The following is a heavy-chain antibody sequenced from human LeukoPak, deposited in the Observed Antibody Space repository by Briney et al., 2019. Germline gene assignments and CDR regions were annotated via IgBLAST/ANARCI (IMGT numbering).Heavy chain of an antibody. CDR1: GGSLSSSSYY. D-gene: IGHD3-3*01. J-gene: IGHJ4*02. Sequence: SETLSLTCTVSGGSLSSSSYYWGWIRQPPGKGLEWIGSIYYSGSTYYNPSLKSRVTISVDTSKNQFSLKLSSVTAADTAVYYCAGGDKGFRSGYRYYLDYWGQGTLDSVSS. CDR3: AGGDKGFRSGYRYYLDY. CDR2: IYYSGST. V-gene: IGHV4-39*01.